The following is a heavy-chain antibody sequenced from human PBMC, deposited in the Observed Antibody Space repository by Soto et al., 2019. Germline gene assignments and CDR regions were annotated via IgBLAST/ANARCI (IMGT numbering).Heavy chain of an antibody. J-gene: IGHJ5*02. CDR1: GGTFSSYA. D-gene: IGHD3-3*01. CDR3: AREGLDPRVVIPSYNWFDP. Sequence: QVQLVQSGAEVKKPGSSVKVSCKASGGTFSSYAISWVRQAPGQGLEWMGGIIPIFGTANYAQKFQGRVTITADESTSTAYMELSCLRSEDTAVYYCAREGLDPRVVIPSYNWFDPWGQGTLVTVSS. V-gene: IGHV1-69*01. CDR2: IIPIFGTA.